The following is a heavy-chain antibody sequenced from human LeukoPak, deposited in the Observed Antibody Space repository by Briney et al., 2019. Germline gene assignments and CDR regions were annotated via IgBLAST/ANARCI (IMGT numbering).Heavy chain of an antibody. V-gene: IGHV4-59*01. CDR1: GGSISSYY. J-gene: IGHJ6*02. CDR3: ARVRAGALYYYGMDV. Sequence: PSETLSLTCTVSGGSISSYYWSWIRQPPGKGLEWIGYIYYSGSTNYNPSLKSRVTISVDTSKNHFSLKLSSVTAADTAVYYCARVRAGALYYYGMDVWGQGTTVTVSS. D-gene: IGHD3-10*01. CDR2: IYYSGST.